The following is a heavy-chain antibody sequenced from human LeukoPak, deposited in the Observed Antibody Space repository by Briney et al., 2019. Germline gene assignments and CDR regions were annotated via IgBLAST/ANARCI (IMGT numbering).Heavy chain of an antibody. CDR1: EFSVGSNY. V-gene: IGHV3-66*02. J-gene: IGHJ4*02. Sequence: GGSLRLSCAASEFSVGSNYMTWVRQAPGKGLEWVSLIYSGGSTYYADSVKGRFTISRDNSKNTLYLQMNSLRAEDTAVYYCAKDPSSGWYVPNDYFDYWGQGTLVTVSS. CDR3: AKDPSSGWYVPNDYFDY. D-gene: IGHD6-19*01. CDR2: IYSGGST.